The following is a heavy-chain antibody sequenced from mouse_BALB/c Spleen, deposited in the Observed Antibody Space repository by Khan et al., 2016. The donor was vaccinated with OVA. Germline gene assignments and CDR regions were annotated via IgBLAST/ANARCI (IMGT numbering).Heavy chain of an antibody. Sequence: QVQLKESGPGLVAPSQSLSITCTISGFSLTNYGIHWVRQPPGKGLAWLVLIWSDGSTTYNSPLKSRLSITKDNSKSQVFLKMNSLQTDDTAMYYCARQPYYHYYVLDYWGQGTSVTVSS. V-gene: IGHV2-6-1*01. J-gene: IGHJ4*01. CDR3: ARQPYYHYYVLDY. D-gene: IGHD2-10*01. CDR1: GFSLTNYG. CDR2: IWSDGST.